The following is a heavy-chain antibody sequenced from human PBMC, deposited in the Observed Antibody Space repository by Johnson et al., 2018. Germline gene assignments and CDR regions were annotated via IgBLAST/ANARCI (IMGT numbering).Heavy chain of an antibody. CDR1: GFTFSNSD. Sequence: EVQLVESGGVVVQPGGSLRLSCAASGFTFSNSDINWVHQAPGKGLEWVSVIFSRGSISYADSVKGRFTISRDNSKNTLYLQMNSLRAEDTAVYYWARVENSGSYWGYYYYGMDVWGQGTTVTVSS. CDR3: ARVENSGSYWGYYYYGMDV. V-gene: IGHV3-66*01. D-gene: IGHD1-26*01. CDR2: IFSRGSI. J-gene: IGHJ6*02.